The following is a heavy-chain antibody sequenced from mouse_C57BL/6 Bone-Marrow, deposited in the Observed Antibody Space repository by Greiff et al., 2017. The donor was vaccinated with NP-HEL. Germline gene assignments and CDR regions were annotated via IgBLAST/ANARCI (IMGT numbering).Heavy chain of an antibody. CDR2: IDPSDSYT. CDR3: ARRTYYFDY. J-gene: IGHJ2*01. Sequence: QVQLQQPGAELVRPGTSVKLSCKASGYTFTSYWMHWVKQRPGQGLEWIGVIDPSDSYTNYNQKFKGKATLHVDTSSSTAYMQLSSLTSEDSAVYYCARRTYYFDYWGQGTTLTVSS. V-gene: IGHV1-59*01. CDR1: GYTFTSYW.